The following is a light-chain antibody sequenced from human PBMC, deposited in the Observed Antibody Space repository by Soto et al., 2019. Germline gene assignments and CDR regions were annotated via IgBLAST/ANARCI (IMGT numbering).Light chain of an antibody. Sequence: QSVLTQPPSASGTPGQRVTISCSGSSSNVGVNFVYWYQHLPGTAPKLLIYRNDQRPSGVPDRFSGSKSGTSSSLAISGLRYEDEADYYCAAWDDSLRGRVFGTGTKVPVL. CDR2: RND. CDR3: AAWDDSLRGRV. J-gene: IGLJ1*01. CDR1: SSNVGVNF. V-gene: IGLV1-47*01.